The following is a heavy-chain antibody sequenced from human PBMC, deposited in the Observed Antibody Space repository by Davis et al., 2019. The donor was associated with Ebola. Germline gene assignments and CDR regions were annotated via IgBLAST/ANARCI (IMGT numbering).Heavy chain of an antibody. CDR1: GFTFSSYS. J-gene: IGHJ6*02. D-gene: IGHD2-2*01. Sequence: PGGSLRLSCAASGFTFSSYSMNWVRQAPGKGLEWVSYISSSGSTIYYADSVKGRFTISRDNAKNSLYLQMNSLSAEDTAVYYCARGLGVPRHHYYYGMDVWGQGTTVTVSS. CDR3: ARGLGVPRHHYYYGMDV. V-gene: IGHV3-48*04. CDR2: ISSSGSTI.